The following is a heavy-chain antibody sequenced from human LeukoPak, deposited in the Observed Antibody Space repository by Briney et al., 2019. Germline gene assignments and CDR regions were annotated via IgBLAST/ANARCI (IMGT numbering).Heavy chain of an antibody. Sequence: ASVKVSCKASGYTFTGYYMHWVRQAPGQGLEWMGWINPNSGGTNYAQKFQGRVTITADESTSTAYMELSSLRSEDTAVYYCAIDQDGGYNFDSWGQGTLVTVSS. CDR1: GYTFTGYY. CDR3: AIDQDGGYNFDS. CDR2: INPNSGGT. J-gene: IGHJ4*02. D-gene: IGHD5-24*01. V-gene: IGHV1-2*02.